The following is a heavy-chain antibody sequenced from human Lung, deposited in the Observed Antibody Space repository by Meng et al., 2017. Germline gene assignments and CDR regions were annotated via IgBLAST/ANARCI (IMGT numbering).Heavy chain of an antibody. D-gene: IGHD6-13*01. CDR3: AKDLSKQQQLGELDY. J-gene: IGHJ4*02. Sequence: QVQLVESGGGVVQPGRFLRRSCAASGFTFSSYGMHWVRQAPGKGLEWVAVISYDGSNKYYADSVKGRFTISRDNSKNTLYLQMNSLRAEDTAVYYCAKDLSKQQQLGELDYWGQGTLVTVSS. V-gene: IGHV3-30*18. CDR2: ISYDGSNK. CDR1: GFTFSSYG.